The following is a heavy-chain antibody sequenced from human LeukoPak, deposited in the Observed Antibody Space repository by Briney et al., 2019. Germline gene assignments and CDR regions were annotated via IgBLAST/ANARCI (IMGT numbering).Heavy chain of an antibody. CDR3: ARLGSYHDF. J-gene: IGHJ4*02. V-gene: IGHV4-4*09. CDR1: GASISNYY. D-gene: IGHD1-26*01. Sequence: SETLSLTCTVPGASISNYYWSWIRQTPEKGLEWMGHIHSSGGSSYYPSLKSRLTLSMDTSRNQLSLKLPSVTAADTAVYFCARLGSYHDFWGQGALVTVSS. CDR2: IHSSGGS.